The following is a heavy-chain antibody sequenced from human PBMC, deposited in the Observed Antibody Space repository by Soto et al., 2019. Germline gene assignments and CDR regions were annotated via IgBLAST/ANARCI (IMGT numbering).Heavy chain of an antibody. Sequence: SETLSLTCTVSGGSISSYYWSWIRQPPGKGLEWIGYIYYSGSTNYNPSAKSRVTISVDTSKNQFSLKLSSVTAADTAVYYCARSFDYYGSGIYDDAFDIWGQGTMVTVSS. D-gene: IGHD3-10*01. CDR3: ARSFDYYGSGIYDDAFDI. J-gene: IGHJ3*02. CDR1: GGSISSYY. V-gene: IGHV4-59*01. CDR2: IYYSGST.